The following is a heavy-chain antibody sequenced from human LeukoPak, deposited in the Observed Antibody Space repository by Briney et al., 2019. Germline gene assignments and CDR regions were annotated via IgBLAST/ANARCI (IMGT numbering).Heavy chain of an antibody. V-gene: IGHV1-69*13. CDR3: ARDKGSVLRFLEWLPRYFFDY. CDR1: GGTFSSYA. D-gene: IGHD3-3*01. CDR2: IIPIFGTA. Sequence: SVKVSCKASGGTFSSYAISWVRQAPGQGLEWMGGIIPIFGTANYAQKFQGRVTITADESTSTAYMELSSLRSEDTAVYYCARDKGSVLRFLEWLPRYFFDYWGQGTLVTVSS. J-gene: IGHJ4*02.